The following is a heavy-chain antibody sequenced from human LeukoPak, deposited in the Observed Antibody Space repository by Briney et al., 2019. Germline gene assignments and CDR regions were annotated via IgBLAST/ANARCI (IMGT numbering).Heavy chain of an antibody. V-gene: IGHV1-18*04. CDR2: ISAYNGNT. J-gene: IGHJ4*02. D-gene: IGHD6-13*01. Sequence: ASVKVSCKASGYTFTSYYMHWVRQAPGQGLEWMGWISAYNGNTNYAQKLQGRVTMTTDTSTSTAYMELRSLRSDDTAVYYCARDGVVGIAADWGQGTLVTVSS. CDR1: GYTFTSYY. CDR3: ARDGVVGIAAD.